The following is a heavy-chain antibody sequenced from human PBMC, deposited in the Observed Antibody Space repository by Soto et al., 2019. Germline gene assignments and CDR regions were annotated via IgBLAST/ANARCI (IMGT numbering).Heavy chain of an antibody. CDR2: ISAYNGNT. V-gene: IGHV1-18*01. J-gene: IGHJ6*02. CDR3: ARDHYYDFWSGSHTGYYYYGMDV. Sequence: ASVKVSCKASGYTFTSYGISWVRQAPGQGLEWMGWISAYNGNTNYAQKLQGRVTMTTDTSTSTAYMELRSLRSDDTAVYYCARDHYYDFWSGSHTGYYYYGMDVWGQGTTVTVSS. D-gene: IGHD3-3*01. CDR1: GYTFTSYG.